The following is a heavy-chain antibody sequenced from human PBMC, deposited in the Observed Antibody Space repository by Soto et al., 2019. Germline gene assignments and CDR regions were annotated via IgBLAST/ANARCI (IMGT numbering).Heavy chain of an antibody. CDR1: GGSISSYY. V-gene: IGHV4-4*07. CDR2: IYTSGST. J-gene: IGHJ6*02. Sequence: PSETLSLTCTVSGGSISSYYWSSIRQPAGKGLKWIWRIYTSGSTNYNPSLKSRVTMSVDTSTNQFSLKLSSVTAADTAVYYCGRDTGSAASSSWEVISMDVWGQGTTVTVCS. CDR3: GRDTGSAASSSWEVISMDV. D-gene: IGHD6-13*01.